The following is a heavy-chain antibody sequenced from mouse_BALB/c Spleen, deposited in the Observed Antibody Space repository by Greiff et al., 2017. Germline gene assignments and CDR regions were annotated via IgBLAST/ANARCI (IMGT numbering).Heavy chain of an antibody. CDR1: GFSLTSYG. V-gene: IGHV2-9*02. D-gene: IGHD3-2*01. Sequence: QVQLKESGPGLVAPSQSLSITCTVSGFSLTSYGVHWVSQPPGKGLAWLGVIWAGGSTNYNSALMSRLTISKDNSKSQVFLKMNSLQTDDTAMYYCAEDEGTARASCFFDYWGEGTTLTVSS. J-gene: IGHJ2*01. CDR2: IWAGGST. CDR3: AEDEGTARASCFFDY.